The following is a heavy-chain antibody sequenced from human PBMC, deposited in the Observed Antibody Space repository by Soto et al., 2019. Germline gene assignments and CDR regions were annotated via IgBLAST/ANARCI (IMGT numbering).Heavy chain of an antibody. CDR2: IDPSDSYT. D-gene: IGHD3-10*01. CDR1: GYSFTSYW. CDR3: ACSYITLVRGVIITRYYYYGMDV. J-gene: IGHJ6*02. Sequence: GESLKISCKGSGYSFTSYWISWVRQMPGKGLEWMGRIDPSDSYTNYSPSFQGHVTISADKSISTAYLQWSSLKASDTAMYYCACSYITLVRGVIITRYYYYGMDVWGQGTTVTVSS. V-gene: IGHV5-10-1*01.